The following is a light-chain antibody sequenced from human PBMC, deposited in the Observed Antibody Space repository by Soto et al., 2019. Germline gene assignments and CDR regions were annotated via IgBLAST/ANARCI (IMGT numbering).Light chain of an antibody. CDR3: QQFRRPPLFT. CDR2: GAS. J-gene: IGKJ3*01. V-gene: IGKV3-20*01. CDR1: QSVSSSY. Sequence: EIVLTQSPGTLSLCPGERATLSCRASQSVSSSYLAWYQQKPGQAPRLLIYGASSRATCIPDRFSASRAGTDLTRTSSRLEPEDFAVYYCQQFRRPPLFTCGRGTKVDVK.